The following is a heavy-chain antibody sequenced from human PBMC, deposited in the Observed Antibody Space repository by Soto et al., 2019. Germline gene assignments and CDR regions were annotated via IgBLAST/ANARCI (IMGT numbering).Heavy chain of an antibody. J-gene: IGHJ5*01. CDR1: GGRVCSNSST. D-gene: IGHD2-8*01. CDR2: TYYRSKWYN. V-gene: IGHV6-1*01. Sequence: HTLPLTCALRGGRVCSNSSTWDWIRQSPSRGLEWLGRTYYRSKWYNDYAVSVKGRITINPDTSNNQLSLQLNSVTPDDTAVYYCARLIGNSWLDSWGQGTLVTVS. CDR3: ARLIGNSWLDS.